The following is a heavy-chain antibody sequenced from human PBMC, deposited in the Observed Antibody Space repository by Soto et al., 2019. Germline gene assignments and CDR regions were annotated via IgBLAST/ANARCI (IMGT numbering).Heavy chain of an antibody. D-gene: IGHD1-26*01. Sequence: QVQLVQSGAEVKKPGSSVKVSCKASGGTFSTYAISWVRQAPGQGLEWMGGVIPIFGTSTYAQNFQGRVTITADDSTSTAYMELSRLRSEDTAVYYCARVRVVGPTRLYYHYGLDVWGQGTTVTVSS. J-gene: IGHJ6*02. CDR1: GGTFSTYA. CDR2: VIPIFGTS. V-gene: IGHV1-69*01. CDR3: ARVRVVGPTRLYYHYGLDV.